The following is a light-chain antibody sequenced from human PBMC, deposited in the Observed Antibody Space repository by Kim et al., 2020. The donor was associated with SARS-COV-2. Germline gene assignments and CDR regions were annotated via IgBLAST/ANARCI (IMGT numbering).Light chain of an antibody. Sequence: SLSPGERATRSCRASQSVSSYLAWYQQKPGQAPRLLIYDASNRATGIPARFSGSGSGTDFTLTISSLDPEDFAVYYCQQRSNWWTFGQGTKVDIK. V-gene: IGKV3-11*01. CDR2: DAS. J-gene: IGKJ1*01. CDR3: QQRSNWWT. CDR1: QSVSSY.